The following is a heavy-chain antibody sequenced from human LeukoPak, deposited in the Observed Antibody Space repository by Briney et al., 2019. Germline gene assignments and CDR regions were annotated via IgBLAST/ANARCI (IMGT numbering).Heavy chain of an antibody. J-gene: IGHJ6*02. CDR3: ARERPVQPRAYGMDV. CDR1: GVSISTYS. Sequence: PSETLSLTCTVSGVSISTYSWSWIRQPPGKGLEWIGYISYSGSTSYNPSLRSRVTISVDTSKNQFSLKLSSVTAADTAVYYCARERPVQPRAYGMDVWGQGTTVTVSS. D-gene: IGHD6-19*01. V-gene: IGHV4-59*01. CDR2: ISYSGST.